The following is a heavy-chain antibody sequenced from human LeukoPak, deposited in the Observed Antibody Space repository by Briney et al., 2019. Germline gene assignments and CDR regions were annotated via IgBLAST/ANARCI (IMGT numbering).Heavy chain of an antibody. V-gene: IGHV3-74*01. CDR2: ISSDGSST. Sequence: GGSLRLPCAASGFTFSNYWMHWVRQDQGRGLVGVSRISSDGSSTNYADSVKGRFTISRDNAKNTLYLQMNSLRAEDTAVYYCAKGGIVGTTQPYFDYWGQGTLVTVSS. CDR1: GFTFSNYW. CDR3: AKGGIVGTTQPYFDY. J-gene: IGHJ4*02. D-gene: IGHD1-26*01.